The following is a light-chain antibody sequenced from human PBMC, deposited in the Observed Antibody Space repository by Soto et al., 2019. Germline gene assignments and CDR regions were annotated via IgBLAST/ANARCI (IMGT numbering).Light chain of an antibody. CDR3: QQYGSSPPT. CDR2: DAS. CDR1: QSVSSSY. Sequence: EIVLTQSPATLSLSPGERATLSCGASQSVSSSYLARYQQKPGLAPRLLIYDASSRATGIPDRFSGSGSGTDFTLTINRLEPEDFALYYCQQYGSSPPTFGQGTKVDIK. V-gene: IGKV3D-20*01. J-gene: IGKJ1*01.